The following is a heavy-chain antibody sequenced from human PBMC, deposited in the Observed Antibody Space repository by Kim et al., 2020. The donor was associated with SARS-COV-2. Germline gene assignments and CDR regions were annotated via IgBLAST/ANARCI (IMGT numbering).Heavy chain of an antibody. CDR2: ISYDGSNK. CDR3: AKEGPSYAFDY. CDR1: GFTFSSYG. J-gene: IGHJ4*02. D-gene: IGHD1-26*01. Sequence: GGSLRLSCAASGFTFSSYGMHWVRQAPGKGLEWVAVISYDGSNKYYADSVKGRFTISRDNSKNTLYLQMNSLRAEDTAVYYCAKEGPSYAFDYWGQGTLVTVSS. V-gene: IGHV3-30*18.